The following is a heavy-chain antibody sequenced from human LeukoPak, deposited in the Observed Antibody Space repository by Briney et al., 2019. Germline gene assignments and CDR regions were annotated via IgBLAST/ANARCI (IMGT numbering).Heavy chain of an antibody. CDR1: GFTFTGYY. Sequence: ASVKVSCKASGFTFTGYYMHWVRQAPGQGLEWMGWINPNSGGTNYAQKFQGRVTMTRDTSTSTVYMELSSLRSEDTAVYYCARSYDFWSGYYFDYWGQGTLVTVSS. J-gene: IGHJ4*02. CDR3: ARSYDFWSGYYFDY. D-gene: IGHD3-3*01. CDR2: INPNSGGT. V-gene: IGHV1-2*02.